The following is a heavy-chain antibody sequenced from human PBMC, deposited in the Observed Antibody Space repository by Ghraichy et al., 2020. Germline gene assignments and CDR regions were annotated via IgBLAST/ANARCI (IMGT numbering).Heavy chain of an antibody. Sequence: SETLSLTCTVSGGSISSYYWSWIRQPPGQGLEWIGYIYYSGSTKYNPSLESRVTISVDTSKNQFSLRLRSVTAADTAVYYCARHGYYGSGSYYGAFGYWGQGTLV. CDR3: ARHGYYGSGSYYGAFGY. CDR1: GGSISSYY. V-gene: IGHV4-59*08. J-gene: IGHJ4*02. D-gene: IGHD3-10*01. CDR2: IYYSGST.